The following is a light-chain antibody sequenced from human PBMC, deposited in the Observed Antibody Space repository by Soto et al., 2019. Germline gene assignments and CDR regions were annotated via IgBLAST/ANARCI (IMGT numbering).Light chain of an antibody. V-gene: IGKV3-15*01. Sequence: EIVLTQSPGTLSLSPVERATLSCRASQSVSSSLAWYQQKPGQAPRLLIYGASTRATGIPARFSGSGSGTEFTLTISSLQSEDFAVYYCQQSNNWPWTFGQGTKVDIK. CDR1: QSVSSS. J-gene: IGKJ1*01. CDR2: GAS. CDR3: QQSNNWPWT.